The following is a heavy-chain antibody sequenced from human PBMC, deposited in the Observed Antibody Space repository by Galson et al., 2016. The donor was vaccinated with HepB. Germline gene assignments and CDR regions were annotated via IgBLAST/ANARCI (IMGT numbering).Heavy chain of an antibody. J-gene: IGHJ6*02. V-gene: IGHV3-53*01. CDR3: ARDPMATRYYYYGMDV. Sequence: SLRLSCAASGFTVSNNYMSWVRQAPGKGLEWVSVIYSGGSTYYADSVKGRFTISRDNSKNTLYFQMNSLRAEDTAVYYCARDPMATRYYYYGMDVWGQGTTVTVSS. CDR2: IYSGGST. CDR1: GFTVSNNY. D-gene: IGHD5-24*01.